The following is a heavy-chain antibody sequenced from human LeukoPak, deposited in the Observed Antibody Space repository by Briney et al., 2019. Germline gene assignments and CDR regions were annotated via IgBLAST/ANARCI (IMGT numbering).Heavy chain of an antibody. Sequence: GGSLRLSCAASGFTFSSYWMSWVRHAPGKGLEGVANIKQDGSEKYYVDSVKGRFTISRDNAKNSLYLQMNSLRAEDTAVYYCASIYYYGSGSPAGDAFDIWGQGTMVTVSS. CDR3: ASIYYYGSGSPAGDAFDI. D-gene: IGHD3-10*01. CDR2: IKQDGSEK. V-gene: IGHV3-7*02. J-gene: IGHJ3*02. CDR1: GFTFSSYW.